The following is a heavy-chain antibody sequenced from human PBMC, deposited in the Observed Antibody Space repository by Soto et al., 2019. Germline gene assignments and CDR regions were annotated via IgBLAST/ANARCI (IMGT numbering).Heavy chain of an antibody. D-gene: IGHD2-2*02. CDR2: IGTAGDT. J-gene: IGHJ6*02. Sequence: GGSLRLSCAASGFTFSSYDMHWVRQATGKGLEWVSAIGTAGDTYYPGSVKGRFTISRENAKNSLYLQMNSLRAGDTAVYYCARDGPSRYCSSTSCYTYYYGVDVWGQGTTVTVSS. CDR1: GFTFSSYD. V-gene: IGHV3-13*01. CDR3: ARDGPSRYCSSTSCYTYYYGVDV.